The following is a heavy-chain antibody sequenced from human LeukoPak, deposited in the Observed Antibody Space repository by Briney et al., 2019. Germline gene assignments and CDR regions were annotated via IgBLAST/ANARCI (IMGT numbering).Heavy chain of an antibody. D-gene: IGHD3-16*01. CDR3: AKGGINWFDP. V-gene: IGHV3-23*01. J-gene: IGHJ5*02. CDR2: ISGSGAST. CDR1: RFSFSSYG. Sequence: GGSLRLSCAASRFSFSSYGMSWVRLAPGKGLGWVSGISGSGASTYYADSVKGRFTISRDNSKNTLYLQMNSLRAEDTAVYYCAKGGINWFDPWGQGTLVTVSS.